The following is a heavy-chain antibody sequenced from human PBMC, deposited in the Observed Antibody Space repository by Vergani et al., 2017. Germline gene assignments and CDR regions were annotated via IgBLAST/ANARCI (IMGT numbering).Heavy chain of an antibody. J-gene: IGHJ3*02. D-gene: IGHD3-22*01. CDR3: ARDRGITMIIGQDAFDI. V-gene: IGHV1-69*01. Sequence: QVQLVQSGAEVKKPGSSVKVSCKASGGTFSSYAISWVRQAPGQGLEWMGGIIPIFGTANYAQKFQGRVKITADESTSTAYMELSSLRSEDTAVYYCARDRGITMIIGQDAFDIWGQGTMVTVSS. CDR2: IIPIFGTA. CDR1: GGTFSSYA.